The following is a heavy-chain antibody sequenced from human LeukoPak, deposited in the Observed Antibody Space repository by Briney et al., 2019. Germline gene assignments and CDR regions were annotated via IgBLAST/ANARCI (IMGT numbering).Heavy chain of an antibody. D-gene: IGHD3-16*02. CDR1: GGSISSSSYY. CDR3: ARDSRADYDYVWGSYRYGDAFDI. CDR2: IYYSGST. J-gene: IGHJ3*02. V-gene: IGHV4-39*07. Sequence: SETLSLTCTVSGGSISSSSYYWGWIRQPPGKGLEWIGSIYYSGSTYYNPSLKSRVTISVDTSKNQFSLKLCSVTAADTAVYYCARDSRADYDYVWGSYRYGDAFDIWGQGTMVTVSS.